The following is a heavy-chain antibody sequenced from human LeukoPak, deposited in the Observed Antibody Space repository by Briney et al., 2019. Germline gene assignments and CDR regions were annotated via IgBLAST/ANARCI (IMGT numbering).Heavy chain of an antibody. CDR3: AKEPNSYSSGWYFQH. CDR2: ISHNGDAT. J-gene: IGHJ1*01. CDR1: GFTFSSYG. V-gene: IGHV3-30*18. D-gene: IGHD6-25*01. Sequence: GGSLRLSCAASGFTFSSYGMHWVRQAPGKGLEWVAVISHNGDATFYADSVKGRFTISRDNSKSTLDLQMNSLRAEDTAVYYCAKEPNSYSSGWYFQHWGQGTLVTVSS.